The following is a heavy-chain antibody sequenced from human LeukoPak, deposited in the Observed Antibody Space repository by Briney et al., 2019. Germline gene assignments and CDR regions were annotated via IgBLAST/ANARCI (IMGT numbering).Heavy chain of an antibody. CDR2: IHYSGST. Sequence: SEPLSLTCTVSGGSISSYYWTWIRQPPGKGLEWIGYIHYSGSTYCNPSLKSRVTISVDTSKNQFSLKLTSVTAADTAVYYCARRGRGGGIPLDYWGQGTLVTVSS. D-gene: IGHD4-23*01. J-gene: IGHJ4*02. CDR1: GGSISSYY. CDR3: ARRGRGGGIPLDY. V-gene: IGHV4-59*08.